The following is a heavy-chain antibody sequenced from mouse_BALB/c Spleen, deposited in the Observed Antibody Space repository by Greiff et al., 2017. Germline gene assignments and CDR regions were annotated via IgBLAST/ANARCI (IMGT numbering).Heavy chain of an antibody. D-gene: IGHD1-1*02. CDR2: INPSSGYT. CDR1: GYTFTSYT. J-gene: IGHJ3*01. V-gene: IGHV1-4*02. Sequence: VQVVESAAELARPGASVKMSCKASGYTFTSYTMHWVKQRPGQGLEWIGYINPSSGYTEYNQKFKDKTTLTADKSSSTAYMQLSSLTSEDSAVYYCARDYSWFAYWGQGTLVTVSA. CDR3: ARDYSWFAY.